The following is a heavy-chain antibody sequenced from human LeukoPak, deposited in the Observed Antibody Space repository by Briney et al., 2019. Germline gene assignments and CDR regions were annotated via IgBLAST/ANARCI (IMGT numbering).Heavy chain of an antibody. CDR3: AKDSAGWDSSGYYYGGYFDY. CDR1: GFTFSSYA. Sequence: PGGSLRLSCAASGFTFSSYAMSWVRQAPGKGLEWVSAISGSGGSTYYADSVKGWFTISRDNSKNTLYLQMNSLRAEDTAVYYCAKDSAGWDSSGYYYGGYFDYWGQGTLVTVSS. J-gene: IGHJ4*02. D-gene: IGHD3-22*01. V-gene: IGHV3-23*01. CDR2: ISGSGGST.